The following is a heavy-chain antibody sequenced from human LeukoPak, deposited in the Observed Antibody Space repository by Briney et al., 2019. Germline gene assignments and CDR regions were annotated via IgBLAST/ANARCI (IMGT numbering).Heavy chain of an antibody. J-gene: IGHJ4*02. Sequence: PGGSLRLSCAASGFTFSSYAMSWVRQAPGKGLEWVSAISGSGGSTYYADSVKGRFTISRDNSKNTLYLQMNSLRDEDTAIYYCARDKAAAGPTYFDYWGQGTLVTVSS. CDR2: ISGSGGST. D-gene: IGHD6-13*01. V-gene: IGHV3-23*01. CDR3: ARDKAAAGPTYFDY. CDR1: GFTFSSYA.